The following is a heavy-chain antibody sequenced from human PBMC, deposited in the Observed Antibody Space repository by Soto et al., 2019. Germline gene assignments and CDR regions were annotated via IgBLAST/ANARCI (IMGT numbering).Heavy chain of an antibody. D-gene: IGHD3-22*01. CDR2: IYYSGST. CDR3: ARVHDSSGYYGPNFDY. Sequence: PSETLSLTCTVSGGSISSGDNYWSWIRQPPGKGLEWIGYIYYSGSTYYNPSLKSRVTISVDTSKNQFSLKLSPVTAADTAVYYCARVHDSSGYYGPNFDYWGQGTLVTVSS. CDR1: GGSISSGDNY. V-gene: IGHV4-30-4*01. J-gene: IGHJ4*02.